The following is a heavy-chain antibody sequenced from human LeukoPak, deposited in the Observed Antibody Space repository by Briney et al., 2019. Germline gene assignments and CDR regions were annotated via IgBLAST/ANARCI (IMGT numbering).Heavy chain of an antibody. V-gene: IGHV3-9*01. D-gene: IGHD3-10*01. CDR3: AKRSDYYGSAFLDY. CDR2: ISWNSGSI. Sequence: GGSLRLSCAASGFTFDDYAMHWVRQAPGKGLEWVSGISWNSGSIGYADSVKGRFTISRDNAKNSLYLQMNSLRAEDTALYYCAKRSDYYGSAFLDYWGQGTLVTVSS. J-gene: IGHJ4*02. CDR1: GFTFDDYA.